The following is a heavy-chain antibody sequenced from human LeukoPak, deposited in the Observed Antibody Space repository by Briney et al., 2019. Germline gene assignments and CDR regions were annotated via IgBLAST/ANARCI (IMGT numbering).Heavy chain of an antibody. V-gene: IGHV4-39*07. Sequence: SETLSLTCTVSGGSISSSSYYWGWIRQPPGKGLEWIGSIYYSGSTYYNPSLKSRVTISVDTSKNQFSLKLSSVTAADTAVYYCARVSGGGSLGDFDYWGQGTLVTVPS. CDR2: IYYSGST. CDR1: GGSISSSSYY. CDR3: ARVSGGGSLGDFDY. D-gene: IGHD3-16*01. J-gene: IGHJ4*02.